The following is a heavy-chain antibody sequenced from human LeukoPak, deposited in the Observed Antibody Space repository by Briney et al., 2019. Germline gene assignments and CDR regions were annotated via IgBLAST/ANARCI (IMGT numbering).Heavy chain of an antibody. CDR1: GFTFSSYA. CDR2: ISYDGSNE. D-gene: IGHD6-19*01. Sequence: GGSLRLSCAASGFTFSSYAMHWVRQAPGKGLECVALISYDGSNEHYADSVKGRFTISRDNSKNTLYLQMNSLRADDTAMYYCARDFRAVAGNFEYWGQGTLVTLSS. J-gene: IGHJ4*02. CDR3: ARDFRAVAGNFEY. V-gene: IGHV3-30-3*01.